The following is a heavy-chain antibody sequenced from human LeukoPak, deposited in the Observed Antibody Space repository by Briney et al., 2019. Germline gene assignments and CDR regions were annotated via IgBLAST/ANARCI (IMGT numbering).Heavy chain of an antibody. V-gene: IGHV3-74*01. Sequence: PGGSLGLFFARGGLTMCRNCTRFGTQAPGKGLVWVSHINDDGSSTTYADSVKGRFTISRDNAKNTVYLQVNSLRAEDTAVYFCSRGGSYYEFDYWGQGTLVSVSS. J-gene: IGHJ4*02. CDR3: SRGGSYYEFDY. CDR1: GLTMCRNC. D-gene: IGHD3-22*01. CDR2: INDDGSST.